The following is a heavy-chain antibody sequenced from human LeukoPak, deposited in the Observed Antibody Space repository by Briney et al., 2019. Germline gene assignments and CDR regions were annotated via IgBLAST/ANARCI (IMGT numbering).Heavy chain of an antibody. CDR1: GFTFSNYD. CDR2: ISAASTYI. Sequence: GESLRLSCAASGFTFSNYDMIWVRQAPGKGLEWVSSISAASTYIYYADSVQGRFTISRDNAKNSLYLQMSSLRAEDTAVYFCARGNYRYYDSSGYPFYFDYWGQGALVTVSS. D-gene: IGHD3-22*01. J-gene: IGHJ4*02. V-gene: IGHV3-21*01. CDR3: ARGNYRYYDSSGYPFYFDY.